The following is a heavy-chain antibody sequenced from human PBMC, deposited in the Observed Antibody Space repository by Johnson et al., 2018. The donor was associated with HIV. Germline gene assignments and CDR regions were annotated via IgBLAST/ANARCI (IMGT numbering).Heavy chain of an antibody. CDR1: GFTFSSYG. J-gene: IGHJ3*02. V-gene: IGHV3-33*01. CDR3: ASGVGSWYSSSSGAFDI. D-gene: IGHD6-6*01. CDR2: IWYDGSNK. Sequence: QMQLVESGGGVVQPGGSLRLSCAASGFTFSSYGMHWVRQAPGKGLEWVAFIWYDGSNKYYADSVKGRVTISRENSKNTLDLQMNSLRAGDTAVYYCASGVGSWYSSSSGAFDIWGQGTMVTVSS.